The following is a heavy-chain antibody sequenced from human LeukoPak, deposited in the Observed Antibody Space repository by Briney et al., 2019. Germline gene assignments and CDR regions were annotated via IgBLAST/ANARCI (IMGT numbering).Heavy chain of an antibody. Sequence: PGGSLRLSCAASGFTFDNYAMTWVRQAPGRGLEWISTISGSGYTTYYADSVKGRFTISRDNSNNTLYLQMNSLRAEDTAVYYCAKLTTSWGQGTLVTVSS. CDR2: ISGSGYTT. CDR3: AKLTTS. D-gene: IGHD4-11*01. V-gene: IGHV3-23*01. J-gene: IGHJ4*02. CDR1: GFTFDNYA.